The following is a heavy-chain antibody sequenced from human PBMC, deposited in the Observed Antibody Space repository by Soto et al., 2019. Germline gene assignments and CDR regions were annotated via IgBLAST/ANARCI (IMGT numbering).Heavy chain of an antibody. J-gene: IGHJ5*02. V-gene: IGHV5-51*01. CDR3: ARLGGTGRRRINYWLDP. CDR1: GYSFTSYW. Sequence: LGESLKISCKGSGYSFTSYWIGWVRQMPGKGLEWMGIIYPGDSDTRYSPSFQGQVTISADKSISTAYLQWSSLKASDTAMYYCARLGGTGRRRINYWLDPWGQGPLVTVYS. CDR2: IYPGDSDT. D-gene: IGHD1-1*01.